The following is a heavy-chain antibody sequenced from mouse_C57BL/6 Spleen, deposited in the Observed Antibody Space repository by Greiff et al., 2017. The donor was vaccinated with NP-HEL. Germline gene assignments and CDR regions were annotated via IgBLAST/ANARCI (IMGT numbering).Heavy chain of an antibody. D-gene: IGHD1-1*01. Sequence: EVQLQQSGAELVRPGASVKLSCTASGFNIKDYYMHWVKQRPEQGLEWIGRIDPEDGDTEYAPKFQGKATMTADTSSNTAYLQLSSLTSEDTAVYYCISYYYGSSYGTWFAYWGQGTLVTVSA. CDR1: GFNIKDYY. V-gene: IGHV14-1*01. J-gene: IGHJ3*01. CDR3: ISYYYGSSYGTWFAY. CDR2: IDPEDGDT.